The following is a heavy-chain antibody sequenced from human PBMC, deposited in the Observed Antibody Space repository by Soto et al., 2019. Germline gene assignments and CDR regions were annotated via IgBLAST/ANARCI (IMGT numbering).Heavy chain of an antibody. D-gene: IGHD5-18*01. CDR1: GCSISSYA. V-gene: IGHV4-59*01. J-gene: IGHJ6*02. Sequence: PGTLALTGTVSGCSISSYARSWIRQRPGKGLAWIGYLSYSGTTHYNPSLKSRVTISVDTSKNQFSLKRSSVTAAATAVYYCATVQPWTHYYYYGMDVWGQGTTVTVS. CDR2: LSYSGTT. CDR3: ATVQPWTHYYYYGMDV.